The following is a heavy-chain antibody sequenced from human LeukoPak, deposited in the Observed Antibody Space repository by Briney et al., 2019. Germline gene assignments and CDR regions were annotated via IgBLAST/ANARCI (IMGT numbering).Heavy chain of an antibody. CDR2: IYTSGST. CDR1: GGSISSYY. Sequence: SPSETLSLTCTVSGGSISSYYWSWIRQPAGKGLEWIGRIYTSGSTNYNPSLKSRVTMSVDTSKNQFSLKLSSVTAADTAVYYCAREYYYGSGSYYTDAFDIWGQGTMVTVSS. J-gene: IGHJ3*02. D-gene: IGHD3-10*01. CDR3: AREYYYGSGSYYTDAFDI. V-gene: IGHV4-4*07.